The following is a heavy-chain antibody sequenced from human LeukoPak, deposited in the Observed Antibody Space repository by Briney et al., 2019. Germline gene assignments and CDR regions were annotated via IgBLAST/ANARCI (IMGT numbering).Heavy chain of an antibody. Sequence: GGSLRLSCAASGFTFSSYSMNWVRQAPGKGLEWVSYISSSSSTIYYADSVKGRFTISRDNAKNSLYLQMNSLRAEDTAVYYCARGGYSSSWYGGYFDYWGQGTLVTVSS. CDR1: GFTFSSYS. V-gene: IGHV3-48*01. CDR2: ISSSSSTI. J-gene: IGHJ4*02. D-gene: IGHD6-13*01. CDR3: ARGGYSSSWYGGYFDY.